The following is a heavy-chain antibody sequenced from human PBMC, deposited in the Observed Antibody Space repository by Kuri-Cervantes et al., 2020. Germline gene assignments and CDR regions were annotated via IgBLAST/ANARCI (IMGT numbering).Heavy chain of an antibody. CDR2: IYHSGST. CDR3: ARFGGKYGAIDY. D-gene: IGHD3-16*01. J-gene: IGHJ4*02. Sequence: SETLSLTCAVYGGSFSGYYWSWIRQPPGKGLEWIGEIYHSGSTYYNPSLKSRVTISVDTSKNQFSPKLTSVTAADTAVYYCARFGGKYGAIDYWGQGTLVTVSS. V-gene: IGHV4-34*01. CDR1: GGSFSGYY.